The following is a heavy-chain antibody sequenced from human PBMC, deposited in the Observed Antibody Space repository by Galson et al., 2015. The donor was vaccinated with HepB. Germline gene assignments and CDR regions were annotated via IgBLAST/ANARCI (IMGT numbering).Heavy chain of an antibody. CDR3: ARDSRLELRLNNYFSYGMDV. Sequence: SVKVSCKASGYNFNNYGLSWIRQAPGPGLEWMGWFSGYDGSTNYAQKFQGRVTMTADASTGTAYLELRDLRSDDTAVYYCARDSRLELRLNNYFSYGMDVWSQGSAVTVSS. V-gene: IGHV1-18*01. CDR1: GYNFNNYG. CDR2: FSGYDGST. J-gene: IGHJ6*02. D-gene: IGHD1-1*01.